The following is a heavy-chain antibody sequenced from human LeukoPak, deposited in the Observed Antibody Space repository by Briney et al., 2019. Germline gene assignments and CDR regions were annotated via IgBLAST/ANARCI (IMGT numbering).Heavy chain of an antibody. CDR2: ISAYNGNT. J-gene: IGHJ4*02. CDR1: GYTFTSYG. Sequence: ASVKVSCKASGYTFTSYGISWVRQAPGQGLEWMGWISAYNGNTNYAQKLQGRVTMTTDTSTSTAYMELSRLRSDDTAVYYCARDRRITMVRGVIPFDYWGQGTLVTVSS. CDR3: ARDRRITMVRGVIPFDY. V-gene: IGHV1-18*01. D-gene: IGHD3-10*01.